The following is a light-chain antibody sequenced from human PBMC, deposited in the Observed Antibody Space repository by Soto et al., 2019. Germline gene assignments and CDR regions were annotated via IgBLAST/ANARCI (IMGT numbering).Light chain of an antibody. V-gene: IGLV1-44*01. CDR1: DSNIGPNT. CDR3: AAGDDSLNVYV. J-gene: IGLJ1*01. CDR2: NND. Sequence: HSVLTQPPSASGTPGQRVTISCSGGDSNIGPNTVSWYRQVPGTAPKLLIHNNDQRPSGVPDRISGSKSGTSASLAISGPHSDDEAEYYCAAGDDSLNVYVFGMGTKVTV.